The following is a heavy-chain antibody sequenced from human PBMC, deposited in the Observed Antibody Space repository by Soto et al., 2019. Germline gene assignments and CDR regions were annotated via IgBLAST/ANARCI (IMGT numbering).Heavy chain of an antibody. CDR1: GCSISSSSYY. J-gene: IGHJ4*02. Sequence: PSETLSLTCTVSGCSISSSSYYWGWIRQPPGKGLEWIGSIYYSGSTYYNPSLKSRVTISVDTSKNQFSLKLSSVTAADTAVYYCASFTIFGVVIGGPYDYWGQGTLVTVSS. V-gene: IGHV4-39*01. D-gene: IGHD3-3*01. CDR3: ASFTIFGVVIGGPYDY. CDR2: IYYSGST.